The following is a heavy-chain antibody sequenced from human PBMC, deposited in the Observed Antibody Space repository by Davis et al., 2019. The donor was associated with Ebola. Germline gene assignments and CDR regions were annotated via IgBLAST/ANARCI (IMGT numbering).Heavy chain of an antibody. V-gene: IGHV4-34*01. CDR2: IHHTAGT. D-gene: IGHD2-2*01. CDR3: ARAGGYYSSTSCYRYYYYGMDV. Sequence: GSLRLSCAVYGGSFTGYYWSWIRQPPGKGLEWVGEIHHTAGTTYNPSLKSRVTISVDTSKNQFSLKLSSVTAADTAVYYCARAGGYYSSTSCYRYYYYGMDVWGQGTTVTVSS. J-gene: IGHJ6*02. CDR1: GGSFTGYY.